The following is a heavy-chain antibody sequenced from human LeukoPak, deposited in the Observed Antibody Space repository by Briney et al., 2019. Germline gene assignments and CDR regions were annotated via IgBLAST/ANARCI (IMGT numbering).Heavy chain of an antibody. V-gene: IGHV3-9*01. CDR1: GFTFDDYA. CDR3: AKDRYSGHSDAFDI. Sequence: GGSLRLSCAASGFTFDDYAMHWVRQAPGKGLEWVSGISWNSGSIGYADSVKGRFTISRDNAKNSLYLQMNSLRAEDTALYYCAKDRYSGHSDAFDIWGQGTMVTVSS. J-gene: IGHJ3*02. D-gene: IGHD5-12*01. CDR2: ISWNSGSI.